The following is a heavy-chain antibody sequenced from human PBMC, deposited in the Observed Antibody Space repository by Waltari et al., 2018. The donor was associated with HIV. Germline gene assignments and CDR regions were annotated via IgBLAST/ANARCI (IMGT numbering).Heavy chain of an antibody. Sequence: QVKLVQSGAEVKKPGASVKVSCKASGYTFTSYGINWVREAPGQGLEWMGWISAYNGNTNYAQKLQGRVTMTTDTSTSTAYMERRSLRSDDTAVYYCARDYDSSGSRYFDLWCRGTLVTVSS. D-gene: IGHD3-22*01. J-gene: IGHJ2*01. CDR2: ISAYNGNT. CDR3: ARDYDSSGSRYFDL. CDR1: GYTFTSYG. V-gene: IGHV1-18*01.